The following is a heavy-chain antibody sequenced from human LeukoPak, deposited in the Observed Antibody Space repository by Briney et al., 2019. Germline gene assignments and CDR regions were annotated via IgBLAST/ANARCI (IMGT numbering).Heavy chain of an antibody. Sequence: SETLSLTCTVSGDSISSSSYYWGWIRQPPGKGLEWIGSIYYSGSTYYNPSLKSRVTISVDTSKNQFSLKLSSVTAADTAVYYCIAGRSWMPNGYFDYWGQGTLVTVSS. CDR3: IAGRSWMPNGYFDY. CDR1: GDSISSSSYY. CDR2: IYYSGST. V-gene: IGHV4-39*07. D-gene: IGHD2-8*01. J-gene: IGHJ4*02.